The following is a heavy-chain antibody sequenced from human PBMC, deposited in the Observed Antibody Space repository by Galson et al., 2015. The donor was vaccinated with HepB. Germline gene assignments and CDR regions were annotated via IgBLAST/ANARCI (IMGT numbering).Heavy chain of an antibody. V-gene: IGHV4-34*01. CDR2: INHRAST. D-gene: IGHD3-3*01. CDR3: ARTIFGVTIFGPHWYFDV. Sequence: ETLSLTCAVCGVSFSDFYWSWIRQSPGTGLEWIGEINHRASTNYNSSLKSRVTISVDTSKNQLSLKLRSVTAADTAVYYCARTIFGVTIFGPHWYFDVWGRGTLVTVFS. CDR1: GVSFSDFY. J-gene: IGHJ2*01.